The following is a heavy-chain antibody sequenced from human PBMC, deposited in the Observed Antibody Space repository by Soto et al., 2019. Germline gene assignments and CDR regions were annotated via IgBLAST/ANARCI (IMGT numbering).Heavy chain of an antibody. V-gene: IGHV3-33*01. J-gene: IGHJ4*02. Sequence: QVPLVESGGGVVQPGRSLRLSCAASGFTFTNYGMHWVRQAPGKGLEWVALIWYDGSNKYYAESVKGRFTISRDNSRDTLYLQMNSLRAEDTAVYYCARASEDDSDSIGYYYDYWGQGTLVTVSS. CDR1: GFTFTNYG. D-gene: IGHD3-22*01. CDR2: IWYDGSNK. CDR3: ARASEDDSDSIGYYYDY.